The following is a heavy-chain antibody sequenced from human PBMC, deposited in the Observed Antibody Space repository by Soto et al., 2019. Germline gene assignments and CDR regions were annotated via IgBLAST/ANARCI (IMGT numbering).Heavy chain of an antibody. CDR1: GFTFGDYA. D-gene: IGHD3-9*01. Sequence: HGGSLRLSCTASGFTFGDYAMSWFRQAPGKGLEWVGFIRSKAYGGTTEYAASVKGRFTISRDDSKSIAYLQMNSLKTEDTAMYYCTREALYDILTGYHYYFDYWGQGTLVTVSS. V-gene: IGHV3-49*03. J-gene: IGHJ4*02. CDR2: IRSKAYGGTT. CDR3: TREALYDILTGYHYYFDY.